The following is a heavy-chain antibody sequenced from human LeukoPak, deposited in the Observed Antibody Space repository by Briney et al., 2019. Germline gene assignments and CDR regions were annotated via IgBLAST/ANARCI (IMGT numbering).Heavy chain of an antibody. CDR3: ARDGYCTGGSCYADY. CDR2: IKQDGYEK. V-gene: IGHV3-7*03. J-gene: IGHJ4*02. D-gene: IGHD2-15*01. Sequence: PGGSLRLSCAAAGFTFGSYWMSWVRQAPGKGLEWVASIKQDGYEKYYVDSVKGRFIISRDNAKNSLYVRMNSLRAEDTAIYYCARDGYCTGGSCYADYWGPGSLVTVSS. CDR1: GFTFGSYW.